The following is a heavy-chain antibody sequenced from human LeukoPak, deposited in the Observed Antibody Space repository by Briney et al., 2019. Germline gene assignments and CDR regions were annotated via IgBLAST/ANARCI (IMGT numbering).Heavy chain of an antibody. CDR1: GFTFSSYG. V-gene: IGHV3-33*01. CDR2: IWYDGSNK. CDR3: ARDRFSRGSYYFDY. Sequence: GGSLRLSCAASGFTFSSYGMHWVRQAPGKGLEWVAVIWYDGSNKYYADSVKGRFTISRDNSKNTLYLQMNSLRAEDTAVYYCARDRFSRGSYYFDYWGQGTLVTVSS. J-gene: IGHJ4*02. D-gene: IGHD1-26*01.